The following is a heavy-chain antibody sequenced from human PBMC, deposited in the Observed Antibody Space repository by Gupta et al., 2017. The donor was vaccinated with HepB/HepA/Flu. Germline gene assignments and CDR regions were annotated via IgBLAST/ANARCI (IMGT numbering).Heavy chain of an antibody. CDR1: GFKLRTYW. CDR2: INEDGNII. Sequence: EVPVVESGGGLVQPGGSLILSCAASGFKLRTYWMHWVRQAPGEGLVWVSRINEDGNIINYADSVRGRFTISRDSAKNTLSLQMNSLRAEDTAVYYCVRDFGGPVDYWGQGTLVTVSS. D-gene: IGHD3-10*01. V-gene: IGHV3-74*01. J-gene: IGHJ4*02. CDR3: VRDFGGPVDY.